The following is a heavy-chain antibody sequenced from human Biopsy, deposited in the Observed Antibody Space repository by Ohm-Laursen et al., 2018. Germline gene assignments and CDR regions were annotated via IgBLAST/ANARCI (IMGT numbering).Heavy chain of an antibody. D-gene: IGHD3-10*01. Sequence: GASVKVSCNVSGYTLTELSMHWVRQTGGKGLEWMGGFDREERKTVYAEKFQGRVTMTEDTSTDTVYMGVTSLRSDDTAVYYCATGPYYDTRFYYNVRPFDFWGQGTLVTVSS. CDR1: GYTLTELS. V-gene: IGHV1-24*01. CDR3: ATGPYYDTRFYYNVRPFDF. CDR2: FDREERKT. J-gene: IGHJ4*02.